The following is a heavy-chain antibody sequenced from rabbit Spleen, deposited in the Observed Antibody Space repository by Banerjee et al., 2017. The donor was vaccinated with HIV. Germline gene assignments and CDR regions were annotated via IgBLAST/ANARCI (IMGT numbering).Heavy chain of an antibody. CDR3: ARDPYANNGENIL. V-gene: IGHV1S43*01. Sequence: QEQLEESGGGLVKPGGSLTLTCTASGFSLSNNYVMCWVRQAPGKGLEWIASIYTSSGMTWYASWAKGRFTISRDTNENTVSLQMTSLTAADTATYFCARDPYANNGENILWGPGTLVTVS. CDR1: GFSLSNNYV. J-gene: IGHJ6*01. D-gene: IGHD2-1*01. CDR2: IYTSSGMT.